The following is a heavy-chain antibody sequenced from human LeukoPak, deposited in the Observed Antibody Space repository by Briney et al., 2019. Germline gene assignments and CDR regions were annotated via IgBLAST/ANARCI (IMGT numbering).Heavy chain of an antibody. CDR2: ISSSSSTI. CDR3: AKDLMWADYYGSGSYLDY. V-gene: IGHV3-48*04. D-gene: IGHD3-10*01. CDR1: GFTFSSYS. J-gene: IGHJ4*02. Sequence: GGSLRLSCAASGFTFSSYSMNWVRQAPGKGLEWVSYISSSSSTIYYADSVKGRFTISRDNAKNSLYLQMNSLRAEDTALYYCAKDLMWADYYGSGSYLDYWGQGILVIVSS.